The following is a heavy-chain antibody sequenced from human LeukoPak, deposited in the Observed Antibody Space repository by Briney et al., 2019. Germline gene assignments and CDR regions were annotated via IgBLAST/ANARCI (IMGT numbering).Heavy chain of an antibody. D-gene: IGHD3-10*01. CDR3: ARGRGRFAVRGAFDI. Sequence: PSETLSLTCAVYGGSFSGYYWSWIRQPPGKGLEWIGEINHSGSTNYNPSLKSRVTISVDTSKNQFSLKLSSVTAADTAVYYCARGRGRFAVRGAFDIWGQGTMVTVSS. CDR1: GGSFSGYY. CDR2: INHSGST. J-gene: IGHJ3*02. V-gene: IGHV4-34*01.